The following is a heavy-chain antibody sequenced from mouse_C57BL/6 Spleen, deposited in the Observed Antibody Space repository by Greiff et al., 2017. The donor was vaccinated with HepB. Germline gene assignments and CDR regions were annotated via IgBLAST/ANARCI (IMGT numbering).Heavy chain of an antibody. CDR1: GYAFSSSW. Sequence: QVQLQQSGPELVKPGASVKISCKASGYAFSSSWMHWVKQRPGKGLEWIGRIYPGDGDTNYNGKFKGKATLTADKSSSTAYMQLSSLTSEDSAVYFCARSQTAQATSFAYWGQGTLVTVSA. CDR3: ARSQTAQATSFAY. CDR2: IYPGDGDT. J-gene: IGHJ3*01. D-gene: IGHD3-2*02. V-gene: IGHV1-82*01.